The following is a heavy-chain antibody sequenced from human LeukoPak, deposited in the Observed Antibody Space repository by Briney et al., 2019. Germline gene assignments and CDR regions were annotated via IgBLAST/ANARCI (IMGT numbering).Heavy chain of an antibody. CDR3: ARVHYYDSSGLKV. J-gene: IGHJ3*01. CDR1: GFTVSSNY. CDR2: IYSGGRT. Sequence: GGSLRLSCAASGFTVSSNYMSWVRQAPGKGLEWVSVIYSGGRTYYTDSVKGRFTISRDNSKNTLHLQMNSLKAEDTAVYYCARVHYYDSSGLKVWGQGTMVTVSS. D-gene: IGHD3-22*01. V-gene: IGHV3-66*01.